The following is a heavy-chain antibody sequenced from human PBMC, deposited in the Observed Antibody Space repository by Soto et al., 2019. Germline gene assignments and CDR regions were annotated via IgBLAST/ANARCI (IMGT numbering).Heavy chain of an antibody. CDR1: GCTVSDYG. V-gene: IGHV3-30*03. CDR3: TTYSYGQFDY. Sequence: GALRLSCEASGCTVSDYGSHWVRQAPGKGLEWVAIISYDGSIKYYGDSVKGRFTISRDYSQNTLYLQMNSLRPDDTAVYYCTTYSYGQFDYWGQGTLVTLSS. D-gene: IGHD5-18*01. CDR2: ISYDGSIK. J-gene: IGHJ4*02.